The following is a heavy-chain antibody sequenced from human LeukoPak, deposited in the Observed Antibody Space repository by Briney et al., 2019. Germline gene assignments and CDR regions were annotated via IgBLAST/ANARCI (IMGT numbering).Heavy chain of an antibody. Sequence: SETLSLTCAVYGGSFSGYYWSWIRQPPGKGLEWIGEINHSGSTYYNPSLKSRVTISVDRSKNQFSLKLSSVTAADTAVYYCARVSLGAHFDYWGQGTLVTVSS. CDR1: GGSFSGYY. CDR2: INHSGST. J-gene: IGHJ4*02. CDR3: ARVSLGAHFDY. V-gene: IGHV4-34*01.